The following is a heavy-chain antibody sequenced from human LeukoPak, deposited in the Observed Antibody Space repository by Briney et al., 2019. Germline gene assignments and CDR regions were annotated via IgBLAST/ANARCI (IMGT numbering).Heavy chain of an antibody. CDR3: AREVPYCSGGSCYSRAFDI. J-gene: IGHJ3*02. Sequence: GGSLRLSCAASGFTVSSNYMSWVRQAPGKGLEWVSVIYSGGSTYYADSVKGRFTISRDNSKNTLYLQMNSLRAEDTAVYYGAREVPYCSGGSCYSRAFDIWGQGTMVTVSS. V-gene: IGHV3-66*01. D-gene: IGHD2-15*01. CDR1: GFTVSSNY. CDR2: IYSGGST.